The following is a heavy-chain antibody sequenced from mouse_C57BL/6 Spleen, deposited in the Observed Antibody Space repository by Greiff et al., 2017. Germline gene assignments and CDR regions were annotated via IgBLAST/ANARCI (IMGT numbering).Heavy chain of an antibody. V-gene: IGHV1-69*01. CDR2: IDPSDSYT. CDR1: GYTFTSYW. J-gene: IGHJ3*01. CDR3: ARRAAQAAWFAY. D-gene: IGHD3-2*02. Sequence: QVQLQQSGAELVMPGASVKLSCKASGYTFTSYWMHWVKQRPGQGLEWIGEIDPSDSYTNYNQKFKGKSTLTVDKSSSTAYMQLSSLTSEDSAVYYCARRAAQAAWFAYWGQGTLVTVSA.